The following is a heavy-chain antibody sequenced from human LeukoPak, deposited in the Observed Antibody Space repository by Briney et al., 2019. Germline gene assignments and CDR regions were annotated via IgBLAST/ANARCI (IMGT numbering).Heavy chain of an antibody. Sequence: GGSLRLSCAASGFTFSSYAIHWVRQAPGKGLEWVAIISCDGTNKYYADSVMGRFTISRDNSKNTLYLQMNSLRAEDTAMYYCAKDGFPRVGMTWADNWGQGTLVTVSS. CDR3: AKDGFPRVGMTWADN. V-gene: IGHV3-30*18. CDR1: GFTFSSYA. J-gene: IGHJ4*02. D-gene: IGHD1-1*01. CDR2: ISCDGTNK.